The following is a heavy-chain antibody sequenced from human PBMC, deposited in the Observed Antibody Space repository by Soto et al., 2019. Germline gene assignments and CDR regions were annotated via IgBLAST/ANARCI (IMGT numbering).Heavy chain of an antibody. V-gene: IGHV2-5*01. D-gene: IGHD6-13*01. CDR1: GFSVTSSAVG. CDR3: AHRPIEAPGIYFDY. Sequence: QITLKESGPPLVKPTQNLTLTCTFSGFSVTSSAVGVGWVRQPPGKALEWLAFINWNDDKRYSPSLKSRLTITTDTSKNQVVLTMTNMDPVDTATYYCAHRPIEAPGIYFDYWGQGTLVTVSS. CDR2: INWNDDK. J-gene: IGHJ4*02.